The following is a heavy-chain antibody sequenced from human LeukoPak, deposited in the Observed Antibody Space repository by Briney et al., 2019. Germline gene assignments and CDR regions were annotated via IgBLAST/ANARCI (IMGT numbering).Heavy chain of an antibody. CDR2: IIPIFGTA. CDR3: ARASNWRWLQPTAIDY. CDR1: GGTFSSYA. Sequence: GASVKVSCKASGGTFSSYAIGWVRQAPGQGLEWMGGIIPIFGTANYAQKFQGRVTITADESTSTAYMELSSLRSEDTAVYYCARASNWRWLQPTAIDYWGQGTLVTVSS. D-gene: IGHD5-24*01. J-gene: IGHJ4*02. V-gene: IGHV1-69*13.